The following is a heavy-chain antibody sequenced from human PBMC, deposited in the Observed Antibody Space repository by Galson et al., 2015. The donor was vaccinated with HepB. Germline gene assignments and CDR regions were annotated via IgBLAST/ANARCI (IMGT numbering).Heavy chain of an antibody. Sequence: SLRLSCAASGFTFGSYAMSWVRQAPGKGLEWVSSISSSGGSTYYADSVKGRFTISRDNSKNTLYLQMNSLRAEDTAVYYCAKRPGSWTPHFDYWGQGTLVTVSS. D-gene: IGHD6-13*01. CDR3: AKRPGSWTPHFDY. V-gene: IGHV3-23*01. CDR2: ISSSGGST. CDR1: GFTFGSYA. J-gene: IGHJ4*02.